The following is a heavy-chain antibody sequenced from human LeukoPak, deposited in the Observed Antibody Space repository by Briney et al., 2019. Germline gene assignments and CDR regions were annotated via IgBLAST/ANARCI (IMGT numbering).Heavy chain of an antibody. Sequence: PGGSLRLSCAASGFTFSNFWMTWVRQAPGEGLEWVAIIKQDGSQKYYVDSVKGRFTISRDNARNSLYLQMNSLRAEDTAVYWAVAGTTYWGQGTLVTASS. V-gene: IGHV3-7*05. CDR3: VAGTTY. J-gene: IGHJ4*02. CDR2: IKQDGSQK. CDR1: GFTFSNFW. D-gene: IGHD6-19*01.